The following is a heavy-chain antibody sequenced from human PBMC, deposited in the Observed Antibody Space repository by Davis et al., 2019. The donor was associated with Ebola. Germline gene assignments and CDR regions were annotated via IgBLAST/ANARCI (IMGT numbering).Heavy chain of an antibody. J-gene: IGHJ4*02. CDR1: GGSFSGYL. Sequence: MPSETLSLTCAVYGGSFSGYLWSWVRQPPGKGLEWIGETDHSGSTNYNPSLKSRVTISVDTSKNQFSLKLSSVTAADTAVYYCARVYYDSSGYYYDYWGQGTLVTVSS. D-gene: IGHD3-22*01. CDR3: ARVYYDSSGYYYDY. CDR2: TDHSGST. V-gene: IGHV4-34*01.